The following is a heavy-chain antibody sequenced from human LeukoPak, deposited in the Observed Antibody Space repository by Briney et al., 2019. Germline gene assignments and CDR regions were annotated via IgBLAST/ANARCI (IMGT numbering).Heavy chain of an antibody. D-gene: IGHD2-2*01. Sequence: VKPSETLSLTCTVSGGSISSYYWSWIRQPPGKGLEWIGYIYYSGSTYYNPSLKSRVTISVDTSKNQFSLKLSSVTAADTAVYYCGRGGGGYCSSTSCQIDYWGQGTLVTVSS. CDR3: GRGGGGYCSSTSCQIDY. CDR2: IYYSGST. V-gene: IGHV4-59*12. CDR1: GGSISSYY. J-gene: IGHJ4*02.